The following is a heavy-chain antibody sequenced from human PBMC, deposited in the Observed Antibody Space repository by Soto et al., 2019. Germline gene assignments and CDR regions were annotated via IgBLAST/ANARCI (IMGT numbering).Heavy chain of an antibody. CDR3: ARPWVAPVAGPYYYGMDV. V-gene: IGHV3-33*01. D-gene: IGHD6-19*01. J-gene: IGHJ6*02. CDR2: IWYDGNTK. CDR1: GFTFNSYG. Sequence: QIQLVESGGGVVQPGRSLRLSCTASGFTFNSYGFNWVRQAPGKGLEWVAVIWYDGNTKYYADSVKGRFTISRDNLRSTVYLQMNSLTAEDTAVYYCARPWVAPVAGPYYYGMDVWGQGTTVTVSS.